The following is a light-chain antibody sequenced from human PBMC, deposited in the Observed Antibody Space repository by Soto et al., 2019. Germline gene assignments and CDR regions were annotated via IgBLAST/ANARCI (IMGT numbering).Light chain of an antibody. V-gene: IGKV1-5*01. CDR3: QQYIIYSRA. Sequence: IQMTQSPSTLSASVGNRVTITCRANQNINNWLAWYHQKPGKAPKLLIYDASSLESGVPSRFSGSRSGTEFTLTTSSLQPDDFATYYCQQYIIYSRAFGHETKVEIK. CDR2: DAS. CDR1: QNINNW. J-gene: IGKJ1*01.